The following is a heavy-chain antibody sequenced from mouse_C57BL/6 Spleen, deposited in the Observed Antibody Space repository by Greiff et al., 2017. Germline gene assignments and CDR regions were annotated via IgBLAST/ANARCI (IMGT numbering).Heavy chain of an antibody. CDR2: INPNNGGT. Sequence: EVQLQQSGPELVKPGASVKISCKASGYTFTDYYMNWVKQSHGKSLEWIGDINPNNGGTSYNQKFKGKATLTVDKSSSTAYMELRSLTSEDSAVYYCARSHYYGSSGGFAYWGQGTLVTVSA. CDR1: GYTFTDYY. CDR3: ARSHYYGSSGGFAY. J-gene: IGHJ3*01. D-gene: IGHD1-1*01. V-gene: IGHV1-26*01.